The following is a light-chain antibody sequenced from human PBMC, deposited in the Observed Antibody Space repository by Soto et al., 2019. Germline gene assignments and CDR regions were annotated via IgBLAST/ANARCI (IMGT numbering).Light chain of an antibody. Sequence: EIVLTQSPGTLSLSPGERATLSCRASQSVSSNYLAWYQQKPGQAPRLLIYGASSRATGIPDRFSGSGSETDFTLTISRLEPEDFAVYYCQQYGSSPGTFGHGTKVEIK. V-gene: IGKV3-20*01. J-gene: IGKJ1*01. CDR2: GAS. CDR1: QSVSSNY. CDR3: QQYGSSPGT.